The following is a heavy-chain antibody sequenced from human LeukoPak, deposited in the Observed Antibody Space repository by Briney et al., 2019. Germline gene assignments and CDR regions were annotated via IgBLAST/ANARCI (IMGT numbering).Heavy chain of an antibody. CDR2: INSDGAT. J-gene: IGHJ4*02. D-gene: IGHD3-3*01. V-gene: IGHV3-74*01. CDR1: GFTFRSYW. CDR3: VRQAVSGESGIAY. Sequence: GGSLRLSCAASGFTFRSYWMHWVRQVPGKGLVWVSLINSDGATSHADSVKGRFTISRDNAKNTVYLQMDSLRAEDTALFYCVRQAVSGESGIAYWGRGTLVTVSS.